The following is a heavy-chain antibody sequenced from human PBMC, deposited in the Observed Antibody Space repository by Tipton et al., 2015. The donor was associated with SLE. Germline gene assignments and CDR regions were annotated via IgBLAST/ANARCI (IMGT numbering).Heavy chain of an antibody. CDR2: IYTSGST. Sequence: TLSLTCTVSGGSISSYYWGWIRQPPGKGLEWIGYIYTSGSTNYNPSLKSRVTISVDTSKNQFSLKLSSVTAADTAGYYCAREAYSSGPWDFDYWGQGTLVTVSS. D-gene: IGHD6-19*01. CDR3: AREAYSSGPWDFDY. V-gene: IGHV4-4*08. CDR1: GGSISSYY. J-gene: IGHJ4*02.